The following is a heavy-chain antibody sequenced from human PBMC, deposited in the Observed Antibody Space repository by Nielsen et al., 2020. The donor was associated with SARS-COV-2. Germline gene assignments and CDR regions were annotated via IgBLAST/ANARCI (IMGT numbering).Heavy chain of an antibody. CDR1: GFTFSSYA. J-gene: IGHJ6*02. CDR3: ANAVVAATRYYYYGMDV. D-gene: IGHD2-15*01. V-gene: IGHV3-23*01. Sequence: GESLKISCAASGFTFSSYAMSWVRQAPGKGLEWVSAISGSGGSTYYADSVKGRFTISRDNSKNTLYLQMNSLRAEDTAVYYCANAVVAATRYYYYGMDVWGQRTTVTVSS. CDR2: ISGSGGST.